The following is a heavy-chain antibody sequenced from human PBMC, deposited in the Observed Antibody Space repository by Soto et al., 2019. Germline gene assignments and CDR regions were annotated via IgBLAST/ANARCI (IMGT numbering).Heavy chain of an antibody. V-gene: IGHV4-4*02. CDR3: ASASSSWYTYFDY. CDR2: IYHSGST. Sequence: KPSETLSLTCAVSGGSISSSNWWSWVRQPPGKGLEWIGEIYHSGSTSYNPSLKSRVTISVDKSKNQFSLKLSSVTAADTAVYYCASASSSWYTYFDYWGQGTLVTVSS. D-gene: IGHD6-13*01. J-gene: IGHJ4*02. CDR1: GGSISSSNW.